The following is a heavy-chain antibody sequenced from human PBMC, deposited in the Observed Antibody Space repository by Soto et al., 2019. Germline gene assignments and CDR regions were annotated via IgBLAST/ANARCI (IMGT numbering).Heavy chain of an antibody. Sequence: SETLSLTCSVSGDSISSYYWSWIRQPPGKGLEWIGYIYYSGSTNCNPSFKSRVTISVDTPKNQFSLKLTSVTAADTAVYYCARGVATIGPWGQGTLVTVSS. J-gene: IGHJ5*02. V-gene: IGHV4-59*01. CDR1: GDSISSYY. CDR3: ARGVATIGP. CDR2: IYYSGST. D-gene: IGHD5-12*01.